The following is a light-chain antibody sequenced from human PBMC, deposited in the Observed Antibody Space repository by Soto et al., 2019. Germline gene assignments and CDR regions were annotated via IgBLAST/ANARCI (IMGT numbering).Light chain of an antibody. CDR2: HVS. J-gene: IGLJ1*01. Sequence: QSVLTQPASVSGSPGQSITISCTGTSGDVGAYNFVSWYQQHPGNAPKLIVYHVSDRPSGFSSRFSGSKSGNSASLTISGIHAEDEADYYCSSYAGSAPFGFGTGTKLTVL. V-gene: IGLV2-14*03. CDR1: SGDVGAYNF. CDR3: SSYAGSAPFG.